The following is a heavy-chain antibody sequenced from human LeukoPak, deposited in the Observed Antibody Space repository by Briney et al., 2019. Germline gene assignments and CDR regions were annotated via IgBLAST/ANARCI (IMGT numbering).Heavy chain of an antibody. CDR3: ARTEEIQLWLGDYYFDY. V-gene: IGHV3-21*01. Sequence: GGSLRLSCAASGFTFSSYSLNWVRQAPGKGLEWVSSITTSSSYIYYADSVKGRFTISRDNAKNSLYLQMNSLRAEDTAVYYCARTEEIQLWLGDYYFDYWGQGTLVTVSS. CDR1: GFTFSSYS. J-gene: IGHJ4*02. D-gene: IGHD5-18*01. CDR2: ITTSSSYI.